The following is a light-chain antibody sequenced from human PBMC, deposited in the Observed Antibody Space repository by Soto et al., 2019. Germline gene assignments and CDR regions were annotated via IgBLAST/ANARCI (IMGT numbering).Light chain of an antibody. V-gene: IGKV1D-43*01. CDR3: QEDYSTLRT. J-gene: IGKJ1*01. CDR1: QGISSY. CDR2: YAS. Sequence: AIPMTQSTFSLSASIGDRVTITCWASQGISSYLAWYQQKPAKAPKRFIYYASSLQSGVTSRFSGSGSGTDYTLTITSLQPEDFATYYCQEDYSTLRTFGQGTKVEIK.